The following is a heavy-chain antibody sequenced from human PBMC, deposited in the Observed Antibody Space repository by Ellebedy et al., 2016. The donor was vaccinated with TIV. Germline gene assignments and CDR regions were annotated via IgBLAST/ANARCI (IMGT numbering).Heavy chain of an antibody. D-gene: IGHD2-15*01. V-gene: IGHV1-2*04. CDR3: AREDCSGGSCYWDS. CDR1: GYTFTGYY. Sequence: ASVKVSCKASGYTFTGYYMHWVRQAPGQGLEWMGWINPNSGGTNYAQKFQGWVTMTRDTSISTAYMELSRLRSDDTAVYYCAREDCSGGSCYWDSWGQGTLVTVSS. CDR2: INPNSGGT. J-gene: IGHJ5*02.